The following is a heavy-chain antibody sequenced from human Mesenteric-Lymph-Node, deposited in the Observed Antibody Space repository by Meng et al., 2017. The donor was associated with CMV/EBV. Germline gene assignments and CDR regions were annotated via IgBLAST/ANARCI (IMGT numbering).Heavy chain of an antibody. Sequence: KASGYTFTGYYIHWVRQAPGHGLEWMGWINPHSGGTNYAQKFQGRVTMTRDTSISTAYMELSRLRSDDTAVYYCARTPDGYNFYYFDYWGQGTLVTVSS. J-gene: IGHJ4*02. D-gene: IGHD5-24*01. CDR3: ARTPDGYNFYYFDY. CDR2: INPHSGGT. V-gene: IGHV1-2*02. CDR1: GYTFTGYY.